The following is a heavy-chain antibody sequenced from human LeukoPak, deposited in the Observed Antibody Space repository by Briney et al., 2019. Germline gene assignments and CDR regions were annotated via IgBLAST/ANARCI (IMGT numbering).Heavy chain of an antibody. CDR1: GGTFSSYA. CDR2: IIPIFGIA. D-gene: IGHD3-10*01. J-gene: IGHJ6*02. V-gene: IGHV1-69*04. CDR3: ALVRVNYYGMDV. Sequence: AVKVSCKASGGTFSSYAISWVRQAPGQGLEWMGRIIPIFGIANYAQKFQGRVTFTADKSTSTAYMELSSLRSEDTAVYYCALVRVNYYGMDVWGQGTTVTVSS.